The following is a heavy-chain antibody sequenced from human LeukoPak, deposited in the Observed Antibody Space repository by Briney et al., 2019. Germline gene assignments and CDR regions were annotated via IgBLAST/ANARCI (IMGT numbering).Heavy chain of an antibody. CDR2: IIPICGTA. CDR3: ARDVTPYYYDSSGYPLDAFDI. Sequence: GASVKVSCKASGGTFSSYAISWVRQAPGQGLEWMGGIIPICGTANYAQKFQGRVTITADESTSTAYMELSSLRSEDTAVYYCARDVTPYYYDSSGYPLDAFDIWGQGTMVTVSS. CDR1: GGTFSSYA. V-gene: IGHV1-69*13. J-gene: IGHJ3*02. D-gene: IGHD3-22*01.